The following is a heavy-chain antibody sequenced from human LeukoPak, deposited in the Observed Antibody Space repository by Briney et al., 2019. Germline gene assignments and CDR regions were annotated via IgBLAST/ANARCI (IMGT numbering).Heavy chain of an antibody. Sequence: HAGGSLRLSCAASGFTFSSHAMSWVRQAPGKGLEWVSVISGSGGGTYYADSVKGRFTISRDSSKNTLYLQMNSLRAEDTAVYYCAKKNYDFWSGYPAVDYWGQGTLVTVSS. CDR2: ISGSGGGT. V-gene: IGHV3-23*01. CDR1: GFTFSSHA. D-gene: IGHD3-3*01. CDR3: AKKNYDFWSGYPAVDY. J-gene: IGHJ4*02.